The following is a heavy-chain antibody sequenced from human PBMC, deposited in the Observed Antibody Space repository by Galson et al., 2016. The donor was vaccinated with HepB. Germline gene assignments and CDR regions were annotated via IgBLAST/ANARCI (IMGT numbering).Heavy chain of an antibody. CDR1: GFTFSDYH. J-gene: IGHJ6*02. Sequence: SLRLSCAASGFTFSDYHMSWIRQAPGKGLEWVSYISTSGKTIYYADSVQGRFTTSRDNAKNSLYMQMNSLRVEDTAVYYCAGEGGYSAYDVDGEDVWGQGTTVTVSS. V-gene: IGHV3-11*01. CDR3: AGEGGYSAYDVDGEDV. D-gene: IGHD5-12*01. CDR2: ISTSGKTI.